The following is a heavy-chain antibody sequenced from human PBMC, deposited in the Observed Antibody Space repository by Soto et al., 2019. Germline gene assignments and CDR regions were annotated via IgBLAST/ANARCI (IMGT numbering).Heavy chain of an antibody. CDR3: ARDSMDDLPYPPFDY. J-gene: IGHJ4*02. Sequence: ASVKVSCKASGYTFTSYGISWVRQAPGQGLEWMGWISAYNGNTNYAQKLQGRVTMTTDTSTSTAYMELRSLRSDDTAVYYCARDSMDDLPYPPFDYWGQGTLVTVSS. CDR1: GYTFTSYG. D-gene: IGHD3-10*01. V-gene: IGHV1-18*01. CDR2: ISAYNGNT.